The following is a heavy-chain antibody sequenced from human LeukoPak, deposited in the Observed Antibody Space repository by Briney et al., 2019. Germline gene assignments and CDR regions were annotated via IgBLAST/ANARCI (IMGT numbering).Heavy chain of an antibody. CDR3: ARDFWSGYYQYNWFDP. J-gene: IGHJ5*02. D-gene: IGHD3-3*01. Sequence: ASVKVSCKASGGTFSSYAISWVRQAPGQGLEWMGGIIPIFGTANYAQKFQGRVTITTDESTSTAYMELSSLRSEDTAVYCCARDFWSGYYQYNWFDPWGQGTLVTVSS. CDR1: GGTFSSYA. V-gene: IGHV1-69*05. CDR2: IIPIFGTA.